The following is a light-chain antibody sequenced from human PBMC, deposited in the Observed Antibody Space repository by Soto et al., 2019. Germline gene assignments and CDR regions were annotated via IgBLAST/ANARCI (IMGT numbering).Light chain of an antibody. CDR1: QSVSSY. Sequence: EIVLTQSPAILSMSPGERATLSCRASQSVSSYFAWYQQKPGQAPRLLIYDASNRATGVPARFSGSGYGTDFTLTISSVEPEDIAVYYCQQRRYWPVTFGQGTKVEIK. CDR3: QQRRYWPVT. J-gene: IGKJ1*01. V-gene: IGKV3-11*01. CDR2: DAS.